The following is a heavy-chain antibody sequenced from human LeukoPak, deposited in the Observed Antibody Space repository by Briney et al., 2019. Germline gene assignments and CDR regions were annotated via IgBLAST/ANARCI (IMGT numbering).Heavy chain of an antibody. Sequence: ASVKVSCKASGYTFTSYDISWVRQAPGQGLEWMGWISAYNGNTNYAQKLQGRVTMTTDTSTSTAYMELRSLRSDDTAVYYCARAEPGPDDYVWGSYRLDFDYWGQGTLVTVSS. CDR1: GYTFTSYD. CDR3: ARAEPGPDDYVWGSYRLDFDY. J-gene: IGHJ4*02. V-gene: IGHV1-18*01. D-gene: IGHD3-16*02. CDR2: ISAYNGNT.